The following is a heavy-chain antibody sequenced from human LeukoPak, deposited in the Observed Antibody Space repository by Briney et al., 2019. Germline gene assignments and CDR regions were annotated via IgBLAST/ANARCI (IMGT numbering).Heavy chain of an antibody. V-gene: IGHV4-61*02. CDR1: GGSISSGSYY. Sequence: SQTLSLTCTVSGGSISSGSYYWSWIRQPAGKGLEWIGRIYTSGSTNYNPSLKSRVTISVDTSKNQFSLKLSSVTAADTAVYYCARGGADYSNIFDYWGQGTLVTVSS. CDR2: IYTSGST. J-gene: IGHJ4*02. CDR3: ARGGADYSNIFDY. D-gene: IGHD4-11*01.